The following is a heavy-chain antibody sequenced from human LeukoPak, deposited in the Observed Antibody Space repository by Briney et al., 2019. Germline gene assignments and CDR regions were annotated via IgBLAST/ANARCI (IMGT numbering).Heavy chain of an antibody. D-gene: IGHD3-22*01. CDR3: ARISDHYDSSGYSVFDY. CDR1: GFSLRSSGMC. V-gene: IGHV2-70*11. Sequence: SGPTLVNPTQTLTLTCTFSGFSLRSSGMCVSWIRQPLGKALVWLARIDWDDDKYYSTSLKTRLTISKDTSKNQVVLTMINMDPVDTATYYCARISDHYDSSGYSVFDYWGQGILVTVSS. J-gene: IGHJ4*02. CDR2: IDWDDDK.